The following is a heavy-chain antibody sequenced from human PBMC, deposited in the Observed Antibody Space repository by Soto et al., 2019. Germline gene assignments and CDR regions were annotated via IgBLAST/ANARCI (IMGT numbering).Heavy chain of an antibody. CDR2: IDGSGATK. Sequence: EVQLLESGGGLVQPGGSLRLSCGVSGFTFNDFEMNWVRQAPGKGPEWLAYIDGSGATKKYADSVRGRFTISRDNPNNSLFLQLSSPGAADSAIYYCARGFGRFNYWGQGTLVYVSS. CDR1: GFTFNDFE. J-gene: IGHJ4*02. V-gene: IGHV3-48*03. D-gene: IGHD3-10*01. CDR3: ARGFGRFNY.